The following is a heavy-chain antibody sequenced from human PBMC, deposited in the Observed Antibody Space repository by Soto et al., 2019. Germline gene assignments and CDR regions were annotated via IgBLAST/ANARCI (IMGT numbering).Heavy chain of an antibody. D-gene: IGHD4-17*01. CDR3: ARDYGDTAGGYYFDF. J-gene: IGHJ4*02. CDR2: IYYSGST. CDR1: GGSISSSSYY. V-gene: IGHV4-39*02. Sequence: SETLSLTCTVSGGSISSSSYYWGWIRQPPGKGLEWIGSIYYSGSTYYNPSLKSRVTISVDTSKNQFSLKLNSVTAADTAVYYCARDYGDTAGGYYFDFWGLGTLVTVSS.